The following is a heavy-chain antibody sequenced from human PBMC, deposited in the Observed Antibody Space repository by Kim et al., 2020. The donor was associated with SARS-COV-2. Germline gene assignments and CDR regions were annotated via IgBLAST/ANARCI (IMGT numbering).Heavy chain of an antibody. J-gene: IGHJ4*02. CDR1: GFTFSRYE. Sequence: GGSLRLSCAASGFTFSRYEMNWVRQAPGKGLEWVSYISSSGSTIYYADSVKGRFTISRDNAKNSLYLQMNSLRAEDTAVYYCARDWPYKAARPNVDYFGQGTLVTVSS. V-gene: IGHV3-48*03. D-gene: IGHD6-6*01. CDR2: ISSSGSTI. CDR3: ARDWPYKAARPNVDY.